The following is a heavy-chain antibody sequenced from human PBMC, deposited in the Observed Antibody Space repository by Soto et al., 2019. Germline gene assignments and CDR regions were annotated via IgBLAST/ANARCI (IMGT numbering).Heavy chain of an antibody. CDR3: ARKEVAGSYYYYGMDV. CDR2: IDPSDSYT. V-gene: IGHV5-10-1*01. CDR1: GYSFTSYW. J-gene: IGHJ6*02. D-gene: IGHD6-19*01. Sequence: GESLKISCKGSGYSFTSYWISWVRQMPGKGLEWMGRIDPSDSYTNYSPSFQGHVTISADKSISTAYLQWSSLKASDTAMYYCARKEVAGSYYYYGMDVWGQGTTVTSP.